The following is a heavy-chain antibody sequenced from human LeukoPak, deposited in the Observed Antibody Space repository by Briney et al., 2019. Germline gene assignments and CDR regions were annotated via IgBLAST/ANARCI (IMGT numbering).Heavy chain of an antibody. Sequence: GGSLRLSCAASGFTFSSYAISWVRQAPGQGLEWVGGIIPIFGTANYAQKFQDRVTITADESTSTAYMELSSLRSEDAAVYYCARDPKNYYDSSGTSYYYYGMDVWGQGTTVTVSS. V-gene: IGHV1-69*01. CDR1: GFTFSSYA. J-gene: IGHJ6*02. CDR3: ARDPKNYYDSSGTSYYYYGMDV. CDR2: IIPIFGTA. D-gene: IGHD3-22*01.